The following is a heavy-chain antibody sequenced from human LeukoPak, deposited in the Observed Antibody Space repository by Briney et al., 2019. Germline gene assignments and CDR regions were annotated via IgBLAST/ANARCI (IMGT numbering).Heavy chain of an antibody. CDR2: IYPGDSDT. J-gene: IGHJ4*02. D-gene: IGHD3-3*01. V-gene: IGHV5-51*01. Sequence: GESLKISCRGSGYSFTSYWIGWVRQMPGKGLEWMGIIYPGDSDTRYSPSFQGQVTISADKSISTAYLQWSSLKASDTAMYYCARRPYDFWSGYYFDYWGQGTLVTVSS. CDR3: ARRPYDFWSGYYFDY. CDR1: GYSFTSYW.